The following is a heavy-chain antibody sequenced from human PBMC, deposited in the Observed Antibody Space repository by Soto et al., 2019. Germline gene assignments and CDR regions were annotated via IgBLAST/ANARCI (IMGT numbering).Heavy chain of an antibody. J-gene: IGHJ4*02. D-gene: IGHD4-17*01. CDR3: ARRYGPGFDY. Sequence: SETLSLTCAVSGDSISSRNWWNWVRQPPGKGLEWIGQISHVGNSNYNPSLQSRLTISVDTSKNQFSLKLSSVTAADTAVYYCARRYGPGFDYWGQGTLVTVSS. CDR2: ISHVGNS. V-gene: IGHV4-4*02. CDR1: GDSISSRNW.